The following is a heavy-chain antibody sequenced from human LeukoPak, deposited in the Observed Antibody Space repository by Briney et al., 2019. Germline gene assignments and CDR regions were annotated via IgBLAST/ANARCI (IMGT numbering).Heavy chain of an antibody. V-gene: IGHV3-23*01. Sequence: GGSLRLSCAASGFTFSSYDMSWVRQAPGKGLEWVSAISGSGGSTYYADSVKGRFTISRDNSKNTLYLQMNSLRAEDTAVYYCAKALMVRGVIIPSWGQGTLVTVSS. CDR2: ISGSGGST. CDR1: GFTFSSYD. D-gene: IGHD3-10*01. CDR3: AKALMVRGVIIPS. J-gene: IGHJ5*02.